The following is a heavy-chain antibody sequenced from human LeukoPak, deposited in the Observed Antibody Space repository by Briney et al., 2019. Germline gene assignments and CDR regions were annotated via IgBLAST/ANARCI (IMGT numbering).Heavy chain of an antibody. J-gene: IGHJ6*03. CDR1: GGSINSYY. CDR2: IYTSGST. V-gene: IGHV4-4*07. Sequence: SETLSLTCTVSGGSINSYYWSWIRQPAGKGLEWIGLIYTSGSTNYNPSLKSRVTMSVDTSKNQLSLKLSSVTAADTAVYYCARVPNYYYYYMDVWGKGTTVTVSS. CDR3: ARVPNYYYYYMDV.